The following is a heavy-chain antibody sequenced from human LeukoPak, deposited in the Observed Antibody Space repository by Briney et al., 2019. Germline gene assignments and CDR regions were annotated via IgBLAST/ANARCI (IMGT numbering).Heavy chain of an antibody. CDR2: ISSSSSYI. V-gene: IGHV3-21*01. J-gene: IGHJ5*02. Sequence: GGSLRLSCAASGFTLSSYSMNWVRQAPGKGLEWVSSISSSSSYIYYADSVKGRFTISRDNAKNSLYLQMNSLRAEDTAVYYCARDWNVVVVPAAMKDNWFDPWGQGTLVTVSS. CDR1: GFTLSSYS. D-gene: IGHD2-2*01. CDR3: ARDWNVVVVPAAMKDNWFDP.